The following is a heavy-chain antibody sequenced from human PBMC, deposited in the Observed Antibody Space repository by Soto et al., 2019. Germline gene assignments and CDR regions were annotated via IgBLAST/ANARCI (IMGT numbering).Heavy chain of an antibody. Sequence: QVQLQESGPGLVKPSETLSLTCTVSGGSISSYYWSWIRQPPGKGLEWIGYIYYSGSTNYNPSLTSRVTISVDTSKNQFSLKLSSVTAADTAVYYCARVWGGAFDIWGQGTMVTASS. V-gene: IGHV4-59*01. CDR2: IYYSGST. CDR3: ARVWGGAFDI. J-gene: IGHJ3*02. CDR1: GGSISSYY. D-gene: IGHD3-10*01.